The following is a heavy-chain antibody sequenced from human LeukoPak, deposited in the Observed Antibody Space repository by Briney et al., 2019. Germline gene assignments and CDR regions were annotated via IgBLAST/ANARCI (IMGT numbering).Heavy chain of an antibody. CDR2: INHSGST. J-gene: IGHJ4*02. CDR1: GGSFSGYY. V-gene: IGHV4-34*01. D-gene: IGHD1-14*01. CDR3: ARGRTLRY. Sequence: SETLSLTCAVYGGSFSGYYWSWIRQPPGKGLEWIGEINHSGSTNYNPSLKSRVTISVDTSKDQFSLKLSSVTAADTAVYYCARGRTLRYWGQGTLVTVSS.